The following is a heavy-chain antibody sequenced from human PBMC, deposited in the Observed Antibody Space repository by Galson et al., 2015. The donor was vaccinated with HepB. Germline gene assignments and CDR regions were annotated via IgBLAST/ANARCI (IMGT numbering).Heavy chain of an antibody. CDR3: ARERGRTVFGVVTQRDGMDV. J-gene: IGHJ6*02. CDR2: IHPGGST. Sequence: SLRLSCAASGFTVSSSSMTWVRQAPGKGLEWVSIIHPGGSTSYADSVKGRFTISRDNSKNTLYLQMNSLRAEDTAVYYCARERGRTVFGVVTQRDGMDVWGQGTLVTVSS. D-gene: IGHD3-3*01. CDR1: GFTVSSSS. V-gene: IGHV3-66*02.